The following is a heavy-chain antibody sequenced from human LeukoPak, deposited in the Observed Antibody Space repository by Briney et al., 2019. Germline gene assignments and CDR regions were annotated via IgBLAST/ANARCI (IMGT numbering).Heavy chain of an antibody. CDR2: INHSGST. CDR1: GGSFRICY. CDR3: ARGVAGTTFLSDY. V-gene: IGHV4-34*01. J-gene: IGHJ4*02. D-gene: IGHD1-7*01. Sequence: PSETLSLTCAVYGGSFRICYWSWIRQPPGKGLEWIGEINHSGSTNYNPSLKSRVTISVDTSKNQFSLKLSSVTAADTAVYYCARGVAGTTFLSDYWGQGTLVTVSS.